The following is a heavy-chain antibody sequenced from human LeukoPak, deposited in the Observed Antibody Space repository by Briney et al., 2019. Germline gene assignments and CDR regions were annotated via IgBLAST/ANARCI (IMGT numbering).Heavy chain of an antibody. CDR3: ARDLRPPSFDY. CDR2: IYYSGST. J-gene: IGHJ4*02. V-gene: IGHV4-39*07. D-gene: IGHD5/OR15-5a*01. Sequence: SETLSLTCTVSGGSISSSSYYWGWIRQPPGKGLEWIGSIYYSGSTYYNPSLKSRVTISVDTSKNQFSLKLSSVTAADTAVYYCARDLRPPSFDYWGQGTLVTVSS. CDR1: GGSISSSSYY.